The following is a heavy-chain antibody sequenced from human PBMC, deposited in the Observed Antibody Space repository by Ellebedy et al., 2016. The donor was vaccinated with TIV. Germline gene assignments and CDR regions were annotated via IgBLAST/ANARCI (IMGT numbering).Heavy chain of an antibody. CDR3: AKLSADITLIVVVIDPGAFDI. CDR1: GFTFSSYA. V-gene: IGHV3-23*01. CDR2: ISGSGGGT. J-gene: IGHJ3*02. Sequence: GGSLRLSCAASGFTFSSYAMSWVRQAPGKGLEWVSAISGSGGGTYYADSVKGRFAISRDNSKNTLYLQMNSLRAEDTAVYYCAKLSADITLIVVVIDPGAFDIWGQGTMVTVSS. D-gene: IGHD3-22*01.